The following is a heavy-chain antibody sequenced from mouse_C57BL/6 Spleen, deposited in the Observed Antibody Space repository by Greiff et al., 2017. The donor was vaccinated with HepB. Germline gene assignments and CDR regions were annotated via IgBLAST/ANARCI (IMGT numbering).Heavy chain of an antibody. V-gene: IGHV1-9*01. J-gene: IGHJ1*03. CDR1: GYTFTGYW. D-gene: IGHD1-1*01. CDR3: ARRGYYGSSPQWYFDV. CDR2: ILPGSGST. Sequence: QVQLKESGAELMKPGASVKLSCKATGYTFTGYWIEWVKQRPGHGLEWIGEILPGSGSTNYNEKFKGKATFTADTSSNTAYMQLSSLTTEDSAIYYCARRGYYGSSPQWYFDVWGTGTTVTVSS.